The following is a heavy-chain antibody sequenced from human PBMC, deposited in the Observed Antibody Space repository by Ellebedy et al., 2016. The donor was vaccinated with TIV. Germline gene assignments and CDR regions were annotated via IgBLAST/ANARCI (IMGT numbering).Heavy chain of an antibody. V-gene: IGHV3-33*06. Sequence: GESLKISCAASGFTFSSYGMHWVRQAPGKGLEWVAVLWYDGSNKYYADSVKGRFTISSDNSKNTLYLQMNSLRAEDTAVYYCAKPYDILTSPFHHWGQGTLVTVSS. D-gene: IGHD3-9*01. J-gene: IGHJ1*01. CDR2: LWYDGSNK. CDR1: GFTFSSYG. CDR3: AKPYDILTSPFHH.